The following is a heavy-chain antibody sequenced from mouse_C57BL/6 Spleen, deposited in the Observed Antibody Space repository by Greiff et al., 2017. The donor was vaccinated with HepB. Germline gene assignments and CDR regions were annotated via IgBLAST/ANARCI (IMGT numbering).Heavy chain of an antibody. J-gene: IGHJ3*01. Sequence: EVQLKESGPELVKPGASVKMSCKASGYTFTDYNMHWVKQSHGKSLEWIGYINPNNGGTSYNQKFKGKATLTVNKSSSTAYMELRSLTSEDSAVYYCARGGWLETFAYWGQGTLVTVSA. CDR3: ARGGWLETFAY. V-gene: IGHV1-22*01. CDR2: INPNNGGT. D-gene: IGHD2-3*01. CDR1: GYTFTDYN.